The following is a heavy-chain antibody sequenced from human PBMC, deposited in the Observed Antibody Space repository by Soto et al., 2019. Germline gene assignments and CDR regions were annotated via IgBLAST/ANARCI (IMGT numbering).Heavy chain of an antibody. CDR3: ARGAPGY. CDR2: ISDRGSI. V-gene: IGHV4-34*01. Sequence: QVQLQQWGAGLLKPSETLSLTCAVYGGSFSGYLWTGIRQPPGKGLEWIGDISDRGSINYNPSLKSRVTISVDTSKNLYSLKVRSVTAADTAVYYWARGAPGYWGQGTLVTVSS. CDR1: GGSFSGYL. D-gene: IGHD7-27*01. J-gene: IGHJ4*02.